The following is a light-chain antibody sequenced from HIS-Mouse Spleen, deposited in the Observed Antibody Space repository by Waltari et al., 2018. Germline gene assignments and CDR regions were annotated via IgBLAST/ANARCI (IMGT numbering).Light chain of an antibody. V-gene: IGKV4-1*01. CDR2: WAS. J-gene: IGKJ4*01. CDR1: QSVFYSSNNQNY. Sequence: DIVMTQSPDSLAVSRGERATINCKSSQSVFYSSNNQNYGAWYQQTPGQPPKLLIYWASTRESGVPDRFSGSGSGTDFTLTISSLQAEDVAVYYCQQYYSTPLTFGGGTKVEIK. CDR3: QQYYSTPLT.